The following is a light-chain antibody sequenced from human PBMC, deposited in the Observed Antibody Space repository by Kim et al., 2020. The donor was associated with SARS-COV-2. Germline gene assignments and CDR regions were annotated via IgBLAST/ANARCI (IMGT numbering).Light chain of an antibody. CDR2: EVS. CDR3: TTYTSSRTYV. CDR1: SSDVGSYNR. Sequence: QSALTQPPSVSGSPGQSVTISCTVTSSDVGSYNRVAWYQQTPGTAPKLMIYEVSYRPSGVPDRFSGSKSGNTASLTISGLQAEDDADYYCTTYTSSRTYVFGPGTKVTVL. J-gene: IGLJ1*01. V-gene: IGLV2-18*02.